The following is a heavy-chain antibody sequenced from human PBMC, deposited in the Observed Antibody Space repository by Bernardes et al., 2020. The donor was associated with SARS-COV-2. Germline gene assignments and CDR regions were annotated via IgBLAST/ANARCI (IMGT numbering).Heavy chain of an antibody. CDR2: ISASDGNT. CDR3: AKDPITMVRGVIRPDYYYGMDV. Sequence: GGSLRLSCAASGFTFSSYAMGWVRQAPGKGLEWVSTISASDGNTWYAAHVKGRFTISRDNSKNTLFLQMDSLRAEDTAVYYCAKDPITMVRGVIRPDYYYGMDVWGQGTTVTVSS. D-gene: IGHD3-10*01. V-gene: IGHV3-23*01. CDR1: GFTFSSYA. J-gene: IGHJ6*02.